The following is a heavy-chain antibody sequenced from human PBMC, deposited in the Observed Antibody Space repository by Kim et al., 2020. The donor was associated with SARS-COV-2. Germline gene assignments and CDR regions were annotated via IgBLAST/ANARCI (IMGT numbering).Heavy chain of an antibody. V-gene: IGHV3-7*03. D-gene: IGHD1-26*01. J-gene: IGHJ4*02. CDR3: VREIGGMRLPDK. CDR1: GFTSSIYW. CDR2: IKEDGSEK. Sequence: GGSLRLSCAASGFTSSIYWRNWVRQAPGKGLEWVASIKEDGSEKYYMDTVKGRFTISRDNAKSSVYLQMNSRRAEDTGIYYCVREIGGMRLPDKWGQGTLVTVSS.